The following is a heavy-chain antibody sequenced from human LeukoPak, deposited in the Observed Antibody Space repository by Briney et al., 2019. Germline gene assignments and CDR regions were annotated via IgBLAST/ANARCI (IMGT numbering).Heavy chain of an antibody. Sequence: GGSLRLSCAASGFTFNHYWMSWVRQAPGKGLEWLANIKQGGSQIYYVDSVKGRFTTSRDNAKYSLYLQMNSLRAEDTAVYYCARGIYDTDSLGLYFDHWGQGTLVTVSS. J-gene: IGHJ1*01. V-gene: IGHV3-7*01. CDR3: ARGIYDTDSLGLYFDH. D-gene: IGHD3-16*01. CDR1: GFTFNHYW. CDR2: IKQGGSQI.